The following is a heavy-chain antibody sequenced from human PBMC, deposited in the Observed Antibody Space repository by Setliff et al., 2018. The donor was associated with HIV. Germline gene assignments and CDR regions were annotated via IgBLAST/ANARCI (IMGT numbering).Heavy chain of an antibody. Sequence: SETLSLTCSVSGYSISSDYYWGWIRQPPGKGLEWIGSIFHSGSTYYNPSLMSRVTISVDTSKDQFSLRLTSVTAADTAIYYCARVDTMLLFFDLWGQGTLVTVS. CDR1: GYSISSDYY. CDR2: IFHSGST. J-gene: IGHJ4*02. V-gene: IGHV4-38-2*02. CDR3: ARVDTMLLFFDL. D-gene: IGHD3-10*02.